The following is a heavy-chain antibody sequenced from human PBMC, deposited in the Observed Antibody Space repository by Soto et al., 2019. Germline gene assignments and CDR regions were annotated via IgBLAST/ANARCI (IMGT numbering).Heavy chain of an antibody. CDR1: GYTFTSYD. CDR3: ASYSSASQGYSSGYYMDV. V-gene: IGHV1-8*01. Sequence: ASVKVSCKASGYTFTSYDINWVRQATGQGLEWMGWMNPNSGNTGYAQKFQGRVTMTRNTSISTAYMELSSLRSEDTAVYYCASYSSASQGYSSGYYMDVWGKGTTVTVSS. D-gene: IGHD6-19*01. CDR2: MNPNSGNT. J-gene: IGHJ6*03.